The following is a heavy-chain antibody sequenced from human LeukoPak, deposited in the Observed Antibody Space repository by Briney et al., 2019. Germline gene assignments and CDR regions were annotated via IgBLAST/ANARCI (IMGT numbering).Heavy chain of an antibody. J-gene: IGHJ4*02. V-gene: IGHV3-30-3*01. D-gene: IGHD3-10*01. CDR1: GFTFSSYA. CDR3: ARENELLWFGELFFDY. CDR2: ISYDGSNK. Sequence: GGSLRLSCAASGFTFSSYAMHWVRQAPGKGLEWVAVISYDGSNKYYADSVKGRFTISRDNSKNTLYLQMNSLRAEDTAVYYCARENELLWFGELFFDYWGQGTLVTVSS.